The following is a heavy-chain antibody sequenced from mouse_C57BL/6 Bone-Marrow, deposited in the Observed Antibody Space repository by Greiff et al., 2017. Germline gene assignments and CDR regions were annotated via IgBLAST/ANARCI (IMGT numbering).Heavy chain of an antibody. CDR2: INPSSGYT. CDR3: ARRNYAMDY. CDR1: GYTFTSYT. J-gene: IGHJ4*01. Sequence: VQLQQSGAELARPGASVKMSCKASGYTFTSYTMHWVQQRPGQGLEWIGYINPSSGYTKYNQKFKDKATLTADKSSSTAYMQLSSLTSEDSAVYYCARRNYAMDYWGQGTSVTVSS. V-gene: IGHV1-4*01.